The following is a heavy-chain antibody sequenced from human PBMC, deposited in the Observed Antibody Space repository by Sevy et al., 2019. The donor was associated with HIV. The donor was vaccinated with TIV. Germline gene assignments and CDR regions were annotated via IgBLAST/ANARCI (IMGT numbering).Heavy chain of an antibody. CDR2: IKEDGSVK. J-gene: IGHJ4*02. D-gene: IGHD1-26*01. V-gene: IGHV3-7*01. CDR1: GFTFSSYW. CDR3: ARGIVVGAAHFDY. Sequence: GGSLRLSCEASGFTFSSYWMSWVRQAPGKGLEWVANIKEDGSVKYYVESVKGRFTISRDNSKNTLYLQMNSLRAEDTAVYYCARGIVVGAAHFDYWGQGTLVTVSS.